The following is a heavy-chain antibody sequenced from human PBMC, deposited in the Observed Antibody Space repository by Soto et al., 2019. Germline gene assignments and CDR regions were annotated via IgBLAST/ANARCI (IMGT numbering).Heavy chain of an antibody. CDR2: IIPPVGTT. CDR1: GGTFSRFA. J-gene: IGHJ5*02. Sequence: QVQLVQSGAEVKPPGSSVKVSCKASGGTFSRFAISWVRQAPGQGLEWMGGIIPPVGTTRYAQKFQGRVTITADESTTTAYMELSSLTSEDTAMYYCARRYSSGYNWFDPWGQGTLVTVSS. V-gene: IGHV1-69*01. D-gene: IGHD6-19*01. CDR3: ARRYSSGYNWFDP.